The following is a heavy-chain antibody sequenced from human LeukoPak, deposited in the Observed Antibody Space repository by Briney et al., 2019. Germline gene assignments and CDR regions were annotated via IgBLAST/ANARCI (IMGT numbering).Heavy chain of an antibody. Sequence: GGSLRLSCAASGFTFSSYGMHWVRQAPGKGLEWVAVIWYDGSNKYYADSVKGRFTISRDNSKNTLYLQMNSLRAEDTVVYYCARDGSGNQGGAADYWGQGTLVTVSS. CDR2: IWYDGSNK. CDR3: ARDGSGNQGGAADY. CDR1: GFTFSSYG. D-gene: IGHD4/OR15-4a*01. J-gene: IGHJ4*02. V-gene: IGHV3-33*01.